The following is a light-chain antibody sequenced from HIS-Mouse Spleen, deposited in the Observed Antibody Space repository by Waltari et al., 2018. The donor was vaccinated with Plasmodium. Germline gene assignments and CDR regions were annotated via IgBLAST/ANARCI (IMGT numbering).Light chain of an antibody. J-gene: IGKJ1*01. CDR3: QQNDNTWT. CDR2: AAS. CDR1: QRISSY. Sequence: DIQMTQSPSSLSASGGGRVTITCRASQRISSYLNWYQQKPGKAAKLQVYAASSLQSGVPSRVRGSGSGTDFILPISSLQPEDFATHYGQQNDNTWTFGQGTKVEIK. V-gene: IGKV1-39*01.